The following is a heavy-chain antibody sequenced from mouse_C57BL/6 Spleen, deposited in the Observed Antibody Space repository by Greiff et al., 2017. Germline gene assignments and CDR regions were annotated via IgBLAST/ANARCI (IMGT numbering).Heavy chain of an antibody. Sequence: VQLQQPGAELVKPGASVKMSCKASGYTFTSYWITWVKQRPGQGLEWIGDIYPGSGSTNYNEKFKSKATLTVDTSSSTAYMQLSSLTSEDSAVYYFARGYDYDEEYYFDYWGQGTTLTVSS. CDR2: IYPGSGST. J-gene: IGHJ2*01. CDR1: GYTFTSYW. D-gene: IGHD2-4*01. CDR3: ARGYDYDEEYYFDY. V-gene: IGHV1-55*01.